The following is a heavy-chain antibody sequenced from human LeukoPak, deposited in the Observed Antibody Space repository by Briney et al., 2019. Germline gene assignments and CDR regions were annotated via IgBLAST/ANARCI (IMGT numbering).Heavy chain of an antibody. CDR3: ASSSGYSYGPYYFDY. D-gene: IGHD5-18*01. CDR2: IYYSGST. V-gene: IGHV4-59*08. J-gene: IGHJ4*02. CDR1: GGSISSYY. Sequence: SETLSLTCTVSGGSISSYYWSWIRQPPGKGLEWIGYIYYSGSTYYNPSPKSRVTISVDTSKNQFSLKLSSVTAADTAVYYCASSSGYSYGPYYFDYWGQGTLVTVSS.